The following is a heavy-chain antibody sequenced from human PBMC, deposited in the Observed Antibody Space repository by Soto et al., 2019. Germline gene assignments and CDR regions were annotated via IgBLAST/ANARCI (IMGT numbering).Heavy chain of an antibody. D-gene: IGHD4-4*01. Sequence: SVKVSCKASGYTFTGYYMHWVRQAPGQGLEWMGWINPNSGGTNYAQKFQGRVTMTRDTSISTAYMGLSRPRSDDTAVYYCARDLDYSNLYYFDYWGQGTLVTVSS. CDR3: ARDLDYSNLYYFDY. CDR2: INPNSGGT. CDR1: GYTFTGYY. J-gene: IGHJ4*02. V-gene: IGHV1-2*02.